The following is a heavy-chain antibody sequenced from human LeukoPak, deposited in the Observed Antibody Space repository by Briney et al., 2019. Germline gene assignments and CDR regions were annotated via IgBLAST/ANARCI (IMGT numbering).Heavy chain of an antibody. D-gene: IGHD3-22*01. J-gene: IGHJ6*03. CDR3: TRGSIAYYYMDV. V-gene: IGHV4-59*01. Sequence: SETLSLTCTVSGGSISNYWSWIRQPPGKGLEWIGNIYYSGSTNYNPSLKSRVTISVDTSKNQFSLKLSSVTAADTAVYYCTRGSIAYYYMDVWGKGTTVTISS. CDR1: GGSISNY. CDR2: IYYSGST.